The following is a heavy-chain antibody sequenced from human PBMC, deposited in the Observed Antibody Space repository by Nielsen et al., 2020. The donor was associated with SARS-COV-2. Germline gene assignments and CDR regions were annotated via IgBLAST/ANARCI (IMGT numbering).Heavy chain of an antibody. V-gene: IGHV4-34*01. CDR2: INHSGST. D-gene: IGHD3-3*01. J-gene: IGHJ3*02. CDR3: ARLPVVFGVVIMVPNDAFDI. Sequence: PGKGLEWIGEINHSGSTNYNPSLKSRVTISVDTSKNQFSLKLSSVTAADTAVYYCARLPVVFGVVIMVPNDAFDIWGQGTMVTVSS.